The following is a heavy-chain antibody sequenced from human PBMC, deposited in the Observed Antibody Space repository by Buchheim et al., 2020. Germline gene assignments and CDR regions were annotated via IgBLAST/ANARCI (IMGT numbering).Heavy chain of an antibody. D-gene: IGHD4-17*01. J-gene: IGHJ2*01. CDR2: IYYSGYT. CDR1: GGSISTYY. Sequence: QVQLQESGPGLVKSSETLSLTCSVSGGSISTYYWTWIRQPPGKGLEWIGCIYYSGYTYYNPSLKSRVTISVDTSKNQFSLRLSSVTAADTAVYYCARPATVTTFPWYFDLWGRGTL. CDR3: ARPATVTTFPWYFDL. V-gene: IGHV4-59*01.